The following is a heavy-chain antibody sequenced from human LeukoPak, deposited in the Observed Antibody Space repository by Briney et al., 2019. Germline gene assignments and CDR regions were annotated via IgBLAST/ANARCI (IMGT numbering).Heavy chain of an antibody. Sequence: SETLSLTCTVAGGSITSYYWSWIRQPPGKGLEWIGYIYYSGSTNYNPSLKSRVTVSVDTSNNQFSLKLSSVTAADTAVYYCARGGGLIFDYWGQGTPVTVSS. CDR1: GGSITSYY. V-gene: IGHV4-59*01. CDR3: ARGGGLIFDY. CDR2: IYYSGST. J-gene: IGHJ4*02. D-gene: IGHD2-8*01.